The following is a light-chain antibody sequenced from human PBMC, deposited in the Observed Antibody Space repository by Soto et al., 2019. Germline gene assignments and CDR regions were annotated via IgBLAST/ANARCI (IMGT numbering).Light chain of an antibody. V-gene: IGKV2-28*01. Sequence: DFVMTQSPLSLTVTPGEPASISCRSSQSLLYGNGNYYLVWYLQKPGQSPPPLIYTASNRASGVRDRFSGSGSGTDFTLKISRVEADDVRVYYCMQSIETPNFGPGTKVDIK. CDR2: TAS. CDR1: QSLLYGNGNYY. J-gene: IGKJ3*01. CDR3: MQSIETPN.